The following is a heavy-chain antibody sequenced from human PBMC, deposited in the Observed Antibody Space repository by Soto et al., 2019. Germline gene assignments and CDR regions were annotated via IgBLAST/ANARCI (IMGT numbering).Heavy chain of an antibody. J-gene: IGHJ4*02. V-gene: IGHV4-30-2*01. D-gene: IGHD6-13*01. CDR1: CGSISSGGYS. CDR2: IYHSGST. Sequence: SETLSLTCAVSCGSISSGGYSWSWIRQPPGKGLEWIGYIYHSGSTYYNPSLKSRVTISIDRSKNQFSLKLNSVTAADTAVYYCARLSPSISSCLDYWGQGTLVTVS. CDR3: ARLSPSISSCLDY.